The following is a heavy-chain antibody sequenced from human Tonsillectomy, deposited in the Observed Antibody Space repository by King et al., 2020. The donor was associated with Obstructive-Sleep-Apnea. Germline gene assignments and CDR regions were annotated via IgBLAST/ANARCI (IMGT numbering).Heavy chain of an antibody. CDR2: IIPVLGIA. V-gene: IGHV1-69*09. Sequence: QLVQSGAEVKEPGSSVKVSCKSSGGTFSSSALSWVRQAPGQGLQWMGRIIPVLGIANYAENFQGRVTITADRSTNTAYMELSSLRSDDTAVYYCASGRNSGYDTPLDIWGQGTRVTVSS. D-gene: IGHD5-12*01. CDR1: GGTFSSSA. CDR3: ASGRNSGYDTPLDI. J-gene: IGHJ4*02.